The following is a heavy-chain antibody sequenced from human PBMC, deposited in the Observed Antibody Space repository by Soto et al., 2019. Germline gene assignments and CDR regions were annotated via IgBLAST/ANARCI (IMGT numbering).Heavy chain of an antibody. Sequence: EVQLVESGGGLVQPGRSLRLSCAASGFTFDDYAMHWVRQAPGKGLEWVSGISWNSGSIGYADSVKGRFTISRDNAKKSRYLQMNSLRAEDTALYYCATDASVCGMDVWGQGPTVTVSS. CDR1: GFTFDDYA. CDR3: ATDASVCGMDV. J-gene: IGHJ6*02. V-gene: IGHV3-9*01. CDR2: ISWNSGSI.